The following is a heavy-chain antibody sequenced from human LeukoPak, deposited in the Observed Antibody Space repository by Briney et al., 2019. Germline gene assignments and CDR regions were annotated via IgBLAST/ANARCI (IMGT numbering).Heavy chain of an antibody. CDR2: ISVSGENP. CDR3: AKVKSSLTLIGA. D-gene: IGHD2-8*01. Sequence: GGSLTLLRAASGLLFRLLALSWVRQAPGKGLEWVSSISVSGENPHYPDSVKGRFTISRDNSGNTLYVQMDSLRTEDMAVYYCAKVKSSLTLIGAWGQGTLVTVSS. V-gene: IGHV3-23*01. J-gene: IGHJ5*02. CDR1: GLLFRLLA.